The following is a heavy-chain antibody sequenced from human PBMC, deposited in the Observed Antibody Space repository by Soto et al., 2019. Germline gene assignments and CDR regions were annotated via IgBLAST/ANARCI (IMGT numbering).Heavy chain of an antibody. J-gene: IGHJ6*02. CDR2: IYPGDSDT. V-gene: IGHV5-51*01. CDR1: GYRFTSYW. CDR3: ARADGDYGVVVTHYGMDV. Sequence: GESLKISCKGSGYRFTSYWIAWVRQMPGKGLEWMGIIYPGDSDTRYSPSFQGQATISADKSISTAYLQWSSLKASDTAIYYCARADGDYGVVVTHYGMDVWGQGTTVTVSS. D-gene: IGHD4-17*01.